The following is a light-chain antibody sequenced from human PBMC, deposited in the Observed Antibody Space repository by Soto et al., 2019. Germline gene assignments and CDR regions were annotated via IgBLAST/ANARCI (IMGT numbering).Light chain of an antibody. V-gene: IGKV3-20*01. CDR1: QSISRSF. CDR3: QQYGSSPPLT. Sequence: EFVLTQSPGKLSLSPGERATLSCRASQSISRSFLAWYQQKPGQAPRLLIYGASSRGTGIPDRFSGSGSGTDFTLTISRRAPEDFAVYHCQQYGSSPPLTFGGGTKVEIK. J-gene: IGKJ4*01. CDR2: GAS.